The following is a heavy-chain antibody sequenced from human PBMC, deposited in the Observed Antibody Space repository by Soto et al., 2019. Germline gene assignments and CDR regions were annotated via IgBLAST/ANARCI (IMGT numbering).Heavy chain of an antibody. CDR2: IIPILGIA. V-gene: IGHV1-69*02. CDR3: AKSPTSGYCSSTSCYRREYYFDY. CDR1: GGTFSSYT. D-gene: IGHD2-2*02. Sequence: AVKVSCKACGGTFSSYTISWVRQAPGQGLEWMGRIIPILGIANYAQKFQGRVTITADKSTSTAYMELSSLRSEDTAVYYCAKSPTSGYCSSTSCYRREYYFDYWG. J-gene: IGHJ4*01.